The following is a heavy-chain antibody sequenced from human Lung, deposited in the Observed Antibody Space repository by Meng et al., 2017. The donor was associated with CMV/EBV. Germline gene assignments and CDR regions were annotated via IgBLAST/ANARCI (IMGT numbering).Heavy chain of an antibody. CDR2: INSDGSST. CDR3: ARDHYYDSSGLDY. V-gene: IGHV3-74*01. D-gene: IGHD3-22*01. Sequence: GGSXRLXCAASGFTFSSYWMHWVRQAPGKGLVWVSRINSDGSSTSYADSVKGRFTISRDNAKNTLYLQMNSLRAEDTAVYYCARDHYYDSSGLDYWVQGTXVTVSS. CDR1: GFTFSSYW. J-gene: IGHJ4*02.